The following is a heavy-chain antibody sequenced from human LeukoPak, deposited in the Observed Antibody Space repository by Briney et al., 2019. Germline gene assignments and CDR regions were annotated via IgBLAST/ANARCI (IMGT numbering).Heavy chain of an antibody. CDR2: IYYSGST. CDR1: GGSISSYY. CDR3: ASGRAYYDSSGYYPRGAFDI. J-gene: IGHJ3*02. D-gene: IGHD3-22*01. Sequence: PSETLSLTCTVSGGSISSYYWSWIRQPPGKGLEWIGYIYYSGSTNYNPSLKSRVTISVDTSKNQFSLKLSSVTAADTAVYYCASGRAYYDSSGYYPRGAFDIWGQGTMVIVSS. V-gene: IGHV4-59*01.